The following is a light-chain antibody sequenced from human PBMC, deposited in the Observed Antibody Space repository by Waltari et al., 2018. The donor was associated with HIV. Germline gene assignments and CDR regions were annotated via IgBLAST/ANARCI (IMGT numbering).Light chain of an antibody. J-gene: IGLJ2*01. V-gene: IGLV2-23*02. Sequence: QSALTQPASVSGSPGQSTTISCTGTSSNLVSWYQQHPGKAPKLIIYEVSKRPSGVSDRFSASKSGNTVSLTISRLQAEDEADYHCCSYVGVVNSFVLFGGGTKLTVL. CDR2: EVS. CDR1: SSNL. CDR3: CSYVGVVNSFVL.